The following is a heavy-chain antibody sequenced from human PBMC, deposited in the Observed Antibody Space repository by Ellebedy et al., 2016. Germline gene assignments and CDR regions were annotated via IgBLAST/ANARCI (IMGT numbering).Heavy chain of an antibody. CDR1: GFTFSGSA. Sequence: GESLKISXAASGFTFSGSAMHWVRQASGKGLEWVGRIRSKTNSYATAYAASVKGRFTISRDDSKNTAYLQMNSLKTEDTAVYYCKLGGIIFIPGLYWGQGTLVTVSS. CDR2: IRSKTNSYAT. V-gene: IGHV3-73*01. J-gene: IGHJ4*02. CDR3: KLGGIIFIPGLY. D-gene: IGHD3-16*02.